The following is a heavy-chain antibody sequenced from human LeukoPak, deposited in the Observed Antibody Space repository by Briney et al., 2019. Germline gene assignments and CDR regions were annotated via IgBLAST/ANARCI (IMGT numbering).Heavy chain of an antibody. D-gene: IGHD3-10*01. CDR1: GFTFNTYA. Sequence: GGSLRPSCAASGFTFNTYAMSWVRQAPGKGLEWVSGISGSGGGTYYADSVKGRFIISRDNSKNTLYLQMDSLRAEDTAIYYCARDRSDSEHWFAGSHWGQGTLVTVSS. CDR3: ARDRSDSEHWFAGSH. J-gene: IGHJ4*02. V-gene: IGHV3-23*01. CDR2: ISGSGGGT.